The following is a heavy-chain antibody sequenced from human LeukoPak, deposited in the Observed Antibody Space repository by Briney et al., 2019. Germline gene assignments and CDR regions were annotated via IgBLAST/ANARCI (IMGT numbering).Heavy chain of an antibody. J-gene: IGHJ4*02. CDR2: IYYSGST. Sequence: SETLSLTCTVSGGSVSSGSYYWSWIRQPPGKGLEWIGYIYYSGSTNYNPFLKSRVTISVDTSKNQFSLKLSSVTAADTAVYYCARGSRYYGSGSYYSYWGQGTLVTASS. D-gene: IGHD3-10*01. V-gene: IGHV4-61*01. CDR1: GGSVSSGSYY. CDR3: ARGSRYYGSGSYYSY.